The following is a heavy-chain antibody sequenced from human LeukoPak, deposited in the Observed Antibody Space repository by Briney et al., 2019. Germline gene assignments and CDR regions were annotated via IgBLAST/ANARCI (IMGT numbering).Heavy chain of an antibody. J-gene: IGHJ6*04. CDR3: AGVDSSGWYQNYYYYYGMDV. V-gene: IGHV4-4*02. CDR2: IYHSGST. D-gene: IGHD6-19*01. CDR1: GGSISSSNW. Sequence: SETLSLTCAVSGGSISSSNWWSWVRQPPGKGLEWIGEIYHSGSTNYNPSLKSRVTISVDKSKNQFSLKLSSVTAADTAVYYCAGVDSSGWYQNYYYYYGMDVWGKGTTVTVSS.